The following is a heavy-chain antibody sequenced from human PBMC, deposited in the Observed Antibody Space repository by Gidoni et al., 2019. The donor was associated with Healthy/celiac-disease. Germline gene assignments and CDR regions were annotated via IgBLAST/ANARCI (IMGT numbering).Heavy chain of an antibody. Sequence: QVQLVESGGGVVQPGRSLRLSCAASGFTFRSYGMHWVRQAPGQGLAWVAVIWYDGSNKYYADSGKGRFTISRDNSKNTLYLQMNSLRAEDTPVYYCARSYDILTGYYDSWGQGTLVTVSS. CDR2: IWYDGSNK. D-gene: IGHD3-9*01. CDR1: GFTFRSYG. J-gene: IGHJ4*02. CDR3: ARSYDILTGYYDS. V-gene: IGHV3-33*01.